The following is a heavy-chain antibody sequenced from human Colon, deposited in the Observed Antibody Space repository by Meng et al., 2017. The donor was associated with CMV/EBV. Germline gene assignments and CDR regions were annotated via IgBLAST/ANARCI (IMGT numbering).Heavy chain of an antibody. J-gene: IGHJ4*02. D-gene: IGHD6-19*01. V-gene: IGHV1-69*10. Sequence: SVKVSCKAPGGTFNDYGVSWLRQAPGQGLEWVGGIVPKFGITNNAQKFQGRVAMTADKTMDTAYLELSSLRSDDTAVYFCGGKSLAGQPSFDYWGQGTLVTVSS. CDR3: GGKSLAGQPSFDY. CDR2: IVPKFGIT. CDR1: GGTFNDYG.